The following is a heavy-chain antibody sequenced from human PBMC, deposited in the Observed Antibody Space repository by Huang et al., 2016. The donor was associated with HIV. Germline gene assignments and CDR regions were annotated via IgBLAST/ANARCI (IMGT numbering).Heavy chain of an antibody. V-gene: IGHV4-34*02. CDR1: GGSFSQYY. CDR2: ISAGVAA. D-gene: IGHD3-3*01. Sequence: QVQLEQWGAGQLKPSETLSLTCAVSGGSFSQYYWTWLRQTPGKGLEWIGEISAGVAATYNPSLRNRVAMSIVSSRSQFSLIMKSVIAADSGVYYCARGHYNFGSGSSTSWYFDLWGRGILVTVAS. J-gene: IGHJ2*01. CDR3: ARGHYNFGSGSSTSWYFDL.